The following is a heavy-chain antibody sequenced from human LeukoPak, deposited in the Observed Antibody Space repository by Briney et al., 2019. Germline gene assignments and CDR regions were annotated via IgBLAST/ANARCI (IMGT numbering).Heavy chain of an antibody. J-gene: IGHJ3*02. CDR2: IIPMFDTA. CDR1: GYTFTSYG. CDR3: ARGGVGATVVSRPFDI. D-gene: IGHD4-23*01. V-gene: IGHV1-69*13. Sequence: SVKVSCKASGYTFTSYGINWVRQAPGQGLEWMGEIIPMFDTAHHAQKFQGRVTITADESTSTAYMELRSLRSDDTAVYYCARGGVGATVVSRPFDIWGQGTMVTVSS.